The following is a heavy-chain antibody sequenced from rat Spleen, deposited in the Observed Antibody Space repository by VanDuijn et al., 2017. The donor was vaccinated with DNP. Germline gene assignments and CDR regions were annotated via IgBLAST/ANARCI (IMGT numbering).Heavy chain of an antibody. V-gene: IGHV3-1*01. CDR3: ARWTRYFDY. D-gene: IGHD1-7*01. Sequence: EVQLQESGSGLVKPSQSLSLTCSVTGYSITSNYWGWIRKFPGNKLEYIGHISYSSSTNYNPALKSRLSITRDTSKNHFFLHLNSVTTEDTATYYCARWTRYFDYWGQGVMVTVSS. CDR2: ISYSSST. CDR1: GYSITSNY. J-gene: IGHJ2*01.